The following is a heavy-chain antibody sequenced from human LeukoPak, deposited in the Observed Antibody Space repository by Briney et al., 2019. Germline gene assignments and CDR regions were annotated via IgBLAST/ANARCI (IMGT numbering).Heavy chain of an antibody. CDR2: INHSGST. Sequence: AETLTLTCAVYGFSFSGYYWSWLRQAPGKGLEWIGEINHSGSTNYNQSLKSRVTISVDTYKHQFSRKLSSVTAADTALYYCASGGRSSDWYSRYFDYWGQGTLVTVSS. J-gene: IGHJ4*02. CDR3: ASGGRSSDWYSRYFDY. CDR1: GFSFSGYY. V-gene: IGHV4-34*01. D-gene: IGHD6-19*01.